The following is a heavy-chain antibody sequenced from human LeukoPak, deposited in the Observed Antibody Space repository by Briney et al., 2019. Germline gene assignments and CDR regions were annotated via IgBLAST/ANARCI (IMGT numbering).Heavy chain of an antibody. J-gene: IGHJ5*02. Sequence: GGSLRLSCAASGLTFSNAWMIGLRQAPGKGLEWVGRIKSKTDGGTTDYAAPVKGRFTISRDDSKNTLYLQMNSLKTEYTAMYYCTPRARFDPWGQGTLVTVSS. CDR1: GLTFSNAW. CDR2: IKSKTDGGTT. V-gene: IGHV3-15*01. CDR3: TPRARFDP.